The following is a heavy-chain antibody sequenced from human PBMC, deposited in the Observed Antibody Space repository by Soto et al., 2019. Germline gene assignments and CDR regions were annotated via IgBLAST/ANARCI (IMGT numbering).Heavy chain of an antibody. J-gene: IGHJ6*02. Sequence: EVQLVESGGGLVQPGGSLRLSCVASGFTFSSDWMHWVRQAPGKGLVWVSRINSDGSSRSSGDSVKGRFTISRDNAKNTLYLQMNRLRAEDTAGYYCARGVAGAGGSYGMDVWGQGTTVTVSS. V-gene: IGHV3-74*01. CDR3: ARGVAGAGGSYGMDV. CDR2: INSDGSSR. CDR1: GFTFSSDW. D-gene: IGHD6-13*01.